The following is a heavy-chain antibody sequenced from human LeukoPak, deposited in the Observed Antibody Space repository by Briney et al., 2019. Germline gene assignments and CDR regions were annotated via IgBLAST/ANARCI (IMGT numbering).Heavy chain of an antibody. D-gene: IGHD3-10*01. Sequence: QSGGSLRLSCAASGFTFSSYWMHWVRQAPGKGLVWVSRINSDGSSTSYADSVKGRFTISRDNAKNSLYLQMNSLRAEDTALYYCAKDTGFGELLPGGFDYWGQGTLVTVSS. V-gene: IGHV3-74*01. CDR3: AKDTGFGELLPGGFDY. J-gene: IGHJ4*02. CDR2: INSDGSST. CDR1: GFTFSSYW.